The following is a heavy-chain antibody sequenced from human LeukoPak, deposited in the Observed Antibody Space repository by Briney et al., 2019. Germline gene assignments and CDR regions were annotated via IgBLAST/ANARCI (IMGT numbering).Heavy chain of an antibody. Sequence: ASVKVSCKASGYTFTGNYIHWVRQAPGQGLEWMGWINPNTGGTIYAQKFQGRVTMTRDTSISTAYMELTWLKSDDTVVYYCARDSATAAAAELDYWGQGTLVTVSS. D-gene: IGHD6-13*01. CDR1: GYTFTGNY. CDR3: ARDSATAAAAELDY. J-gene: IGHJ4*02. V-gene: IGHV1-2*02. CDR2: INPNTGGT.